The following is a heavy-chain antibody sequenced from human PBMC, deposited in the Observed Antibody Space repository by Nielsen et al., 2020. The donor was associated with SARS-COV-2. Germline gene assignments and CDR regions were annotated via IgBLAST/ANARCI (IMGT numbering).Heavy chain of an antibody. J-gene: IGHJ5*02. Sequence: GGSLRLSCKASGFSFTNYWIGWVRQMPGKGLEWMGNIDPTDSHTNYSPSFQGHVTISADKSITTAYLQWSSLEASDSAMYYCARQPRSIISNWFDPWGQGTLVTVST. CDR3: ARQPRSIISNWFDP. CDR1: GFSFTNYW. CDR2: IDPTDSHT. D-gene: IGHD1-14*01. V-gene: IGHV5-10-1*01.